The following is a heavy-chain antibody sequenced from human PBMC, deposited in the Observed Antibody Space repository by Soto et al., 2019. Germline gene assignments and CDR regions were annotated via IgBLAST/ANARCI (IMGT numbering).Heavy chain of an antibody. D-gene: IGHD3-22*01. CDR2: ISYDGSNK. CDR1: GFTFCSYA. CDR3: ARAQYYYDSSGYYPPFY. V-gene: IGHV3-30-3*01. Sequence: GGSLRLSCAASGFTFCSYAMHWVRQAPGKGLEWVAVISYDGSNKYYADSVKGRFTISRDNSKNTLYLQMNSLRAEDTAVYYCARAQYYYDSSGYYPPFYWGQGTLVTVSS. J-gene: IGHJ4*02.